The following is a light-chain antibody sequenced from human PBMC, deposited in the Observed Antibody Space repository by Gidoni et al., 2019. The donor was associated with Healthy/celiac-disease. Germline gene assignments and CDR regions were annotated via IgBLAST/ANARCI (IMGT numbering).Light chain of an antibody. V-gene: IGKV3-15*01. CDR3: QQYNNWPPLT. J-gene: IGKJ4*01. Sequence: EIVMTQSPATLSVSPGERATLSCRASQSVSSNLAWYQQKPGQAPRLLIYGASTRATGIPARFSGSGSGTEFTRTISSLQSEDCAVYYCQQYNNWPPLTFGGGTKVESK. CDR1: QSVSSN. CDR2: GAS.